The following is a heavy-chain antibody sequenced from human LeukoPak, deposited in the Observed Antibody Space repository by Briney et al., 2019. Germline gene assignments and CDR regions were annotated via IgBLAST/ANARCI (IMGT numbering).Heavy chain of an antibody. D-gene: IGHD3-10*01. Sequence: PSETLSLTCAASGGSISSSNWWSCVRQPPGKWLEWIGEIYHSGSTNYNPSLKSRVTISVDKSKNQFSLQLSSVTAADTAVYYCAREDYRSGSVDYWGQGTLVTVSS. CDR3: AREDYRSGSVDY. CDR2: IYHSGST. J-gene: IGHJ4*02. CDR1: GGSISSSNW. V-gene: IGHV4-4*02.